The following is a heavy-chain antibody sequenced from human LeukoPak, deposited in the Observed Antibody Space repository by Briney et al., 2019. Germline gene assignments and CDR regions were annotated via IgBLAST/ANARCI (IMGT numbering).Heavy chain of an antibody. CDR3: AKGARGDTVTSIVGLNWFDP. CDR2: INAAGGST. D-gene: IGHD4-17*01. Sequence: GSLRLSCAASGFTFSSYAMTWVRQAPGKGLEWVSTINAAGGSTYYADSVKGRLTISRDNSKNTLYLQMNSLRADDTAVYYCAKGARGDTVTSIVGLNWFDPWGQGTLVTVSS. J-gene: IGHJ5*02. V-gene: IGHV3-23*01. CDR1: GFTFSSYA.